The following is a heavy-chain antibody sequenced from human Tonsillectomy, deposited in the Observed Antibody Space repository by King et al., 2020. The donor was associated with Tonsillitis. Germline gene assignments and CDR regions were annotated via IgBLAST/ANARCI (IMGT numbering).Heavy chain of an antibody. D-gene: IGHD2-21*02. CDR1: GGSISSGTYS. Sequence: QLQESGSRLVMPSQTLSLTCTVSGGSISSGTYSWCWIRQPPGKGLEWIGYMFYSGSAYYNPSFKSRLTLSVDRSKNQFSLKLKSVNAADTSMYYCARSVNACDWLLIPWFEPWGQGTLVTVSS. V-gene: IGHV4-30-2*01. CDR2: MFYSGSA. J-gene: IGHJ5*01. CDR3: ARSVNACDWLLIPWFEP.